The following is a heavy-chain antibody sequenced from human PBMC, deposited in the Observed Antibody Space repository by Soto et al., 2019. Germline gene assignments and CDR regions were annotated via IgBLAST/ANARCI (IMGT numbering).Heavy chain of an antibody. CDR1: GFTFSSYG. CDR3: ARRVPVPGSPFSYFDS. V-gene: IGHV3-30*03. CDR2: ISYDGSNT. J-gene: IGHJ4*02. Sequence: QSGGSLRLSCAASGFTFSSYGMHWVRQAPGKGLEWVAVISYDGSNTYYADSVKGRFTISRDNSKNTLYLQMNSLRAEDTAVYYCARRVPVPGSPFSYFDSWGKGARVTFSS. D-gene: IGHD2-2*01.